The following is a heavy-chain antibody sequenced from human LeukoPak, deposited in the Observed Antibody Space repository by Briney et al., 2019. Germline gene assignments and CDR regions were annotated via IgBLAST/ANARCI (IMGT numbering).Heavy chain of an antibody. CDR3: AKDNIAAAGNPYYYYGMDV. CDR2: ISWNSGSI. V-gene: IGHV3-9*01. D-gene: IGHD6-13*01. Sequence: PGRSLRLSCAASGFTFDDYAMHWVRQAPGKGLEWVSGISWNSGSIGYADSVKGRFTISRDNAKNSLYLQMNSLRAEDTALYYCAKDNIAAAGNPYYYYGMDVWGQGTTVTVSS. J-gene: IGHJ6*02. CDR1: GFTFDDYA.